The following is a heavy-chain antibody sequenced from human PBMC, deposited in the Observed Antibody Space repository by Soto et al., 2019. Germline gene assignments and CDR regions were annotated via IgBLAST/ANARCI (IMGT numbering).Heavy chain of an antibody. CDR3: ARGHYRVFSPRSLPAGFDY. CDR2: IYYSGST. Sequence: SETLSLTCTVSGGSISSYYWSWIRQPPGKGLEWIGYIYYSGSTNYNPSLKSRVTISVDTSKNQFSLKLSSVTAADTAVYYCARGHYRVFSPRSLPAGFDYWGQGTLVTVSS. J-gene: IGHJ4*02. D-gene: IGHD2-8*01. CDR1: GGSISSYY. V-gene: IGHV4-59*08.